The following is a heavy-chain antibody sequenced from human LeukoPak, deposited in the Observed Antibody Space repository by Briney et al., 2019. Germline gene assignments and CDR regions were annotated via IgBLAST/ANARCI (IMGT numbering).Heavy chain of an antibody. CDR1: GFTFGNYA. V-gene: IGHV3-23*01. J-gene: IGHJ5*02. D-gene: IGHD2-2*02. CDR2: ISGTGSST. Sequence: GGSLRLSCEASGFTFGNYAMNWVRQAPGKGLEWVSTISGTGSSTYYADSAKGRFTISRGNSKDTLFLQLNSLTAADTAMYFCAKASVAIPQYCNSWGQGTLVTVSS. CDR3: AKASVAIPQYCNS.